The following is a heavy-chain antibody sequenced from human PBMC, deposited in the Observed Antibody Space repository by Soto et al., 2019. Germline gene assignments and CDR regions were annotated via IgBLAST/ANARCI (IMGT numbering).Heavy chain of an antibody. D-gene: IGHD1-1*01. CDR2: IYYSGNT. CDR3: AQALVFTGGDGFDI. CDR1: GGSITTGGRY. J-gene: IGHJ3*02. V-gene: IGHV4-31*02. Sequence: QVRLQEWGPGLVKPSQTLSLKCSVSGGSITTGGRYWSWIRQLPGKGLEWIGDIYYSGNTYYNASPKSRVTISVEAAKNQFYLKLSSVTAADTAVYYWAQALVFTGGDGFDIWGQGRLVTVSS.